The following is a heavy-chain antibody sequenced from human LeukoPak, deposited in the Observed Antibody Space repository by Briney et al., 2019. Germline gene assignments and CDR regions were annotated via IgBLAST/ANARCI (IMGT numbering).Heavy chain of an antibody. Sequence: SETLSLTCSVSGDSMKSYYWTWIRHPPGKVLEWIGYSFYIGSTNYNPSLKSRITISVDTSKKEFSLKLNSVTAADTAVYYCARQYGSSGSPLDYWGQGTLVTVSS. J-gene: IGHJ4*02. CDR1: GDSMKSYY. D-gene: IGHD3-22*01. V-gene: IGHV4-59*01. CDR2: SFYIGST. CDR3: ARQYGSSGSPLDY.